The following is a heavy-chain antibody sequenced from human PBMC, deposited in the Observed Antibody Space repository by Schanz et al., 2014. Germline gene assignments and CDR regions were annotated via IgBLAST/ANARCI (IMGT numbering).Heavy chain of an antibody. D-gene: IGHD3-3*01. CDR2: INPYSGAT. J-gene: IGHJ5*02. CDR3: ARESVSRTRLFDP. Sequence: QVQLVQSGAEVRKPGASVRVSCKASGYSFAAFFIHWVRQTPGQGLEWMGCINPYSGATYYAQKFQGRVTLTSDASLTTVYMEVHSLTSDDTAVFFCARESVSRTRLFDPWGQGTLVTVSS. V-gene: IGHV1-2*02. CDR1: GYSFAAFF.